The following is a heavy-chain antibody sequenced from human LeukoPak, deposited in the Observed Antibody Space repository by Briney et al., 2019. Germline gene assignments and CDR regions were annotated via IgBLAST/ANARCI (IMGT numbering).Heavy chain of an antibody. CDR3: AKDPLVRGVTYDY. D-gene: IGHD3-10*01. CDR2: VSGSGSTT. CDR1: GFTFSSHA. Sequence: PGGSLRLSCAASGFTFSSHAMSWVRQAPGKGLEWVSAVSGSGSTTYYADSVKGRFTISRDNSKNTLYLQMNSLRAEDTAVYYYAKDPLVRGVTYDYWGQGTLVTVSS. J-gene: IGHJ4*02. V-gene: IGHV3-23*01.